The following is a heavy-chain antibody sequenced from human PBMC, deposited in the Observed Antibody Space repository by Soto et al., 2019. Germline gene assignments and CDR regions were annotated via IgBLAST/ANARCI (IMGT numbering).Heavy chain of an antibody. J-gene: IGHJ4*02. CDR2: ISNDGINK. CDR3: AKDLVSEHNNGWPQGS. V-gene: IGHV3-30*18. Sequence: QVQLVESGGGVVQPGRSLRLSCAASGFTFSGYGMHWVRQAPGKGLEWVAVISNDGINKYYGDSVKGRFTISRDNSKNTLYLQMNSLRAEDTAVYYCAKDLVSEHNNGWPQGSWGQGTQVTVSS. CDR1: GFTFSGYG. D-gene: IGHD6-19*01.